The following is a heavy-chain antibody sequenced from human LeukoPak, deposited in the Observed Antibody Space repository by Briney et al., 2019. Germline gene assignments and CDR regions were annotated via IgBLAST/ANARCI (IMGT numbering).Heavy chain of an antibody. J-gene: IGHJ6*04. CDR1: GGSFSGYY. Sequence: SETLSLTCAVYGGSFSGYYWSWIRQPPGKGLEWIGEINHSGSTNYNPSLKSRVTISVDTSKNQFSLKLSSVTAADTAVYYCARGGLFIGSLRIYGMDVWGKGTTVTVSS. D-gene: IGHD2-21*01. V-gene: IGHV4-34*01. CDR2: INHSGST. CDR3: ARGGLFIGSLRIYGMDV.